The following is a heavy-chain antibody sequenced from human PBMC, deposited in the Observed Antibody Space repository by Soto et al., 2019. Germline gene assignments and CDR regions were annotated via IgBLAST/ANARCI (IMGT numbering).Heavy chain of an antibody. CDR2: IYYSGST. D-gene: IGHD3-22*01. CDR1: GYSISSSNW. Sequence: PSETLSLTCAVSGYSISSSNWWGWIRQPPGKGLEWIGYIYYSGSTYYNPSLKSRVTMSVDTSKNQFSLKLSSVTAVDTAVYYCARSPDYYDSSGYAHFDYWGQGTLVTV. V-gene: IGHV4-28*01. J-gene: IGHJ4*02. CDR3: ARSPDYYDSSGYAHFDY.